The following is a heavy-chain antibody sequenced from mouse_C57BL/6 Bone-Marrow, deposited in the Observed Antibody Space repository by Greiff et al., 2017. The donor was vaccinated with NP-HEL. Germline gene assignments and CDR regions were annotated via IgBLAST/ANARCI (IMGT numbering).Heavy chain of an antibody. V-gene: IGHV1-81*01. D-gene: IGHD2-3*01. CDR1: GYTFTSYG. Sequence: QVQLQQSGAELARPGASVKLSCKASGYTFTSYGISWVKQRTGQGLEWIGEIYPRSGNTYYNEKFKGKATLTADNSSSTAYMELRSLTSEDSAVYFCAREGVYDGYFPFAYWGQGTLVTVSA. CDR3: AREGVYDGYFPFAY. J-gene: IGHJ3*01. CDR2: IYPRSGNT.